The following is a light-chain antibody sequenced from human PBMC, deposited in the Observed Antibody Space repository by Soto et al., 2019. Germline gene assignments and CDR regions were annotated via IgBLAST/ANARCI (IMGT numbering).Light chain of an antibody. Sequence: EIVLTQSPATLSLSPGERATLSCRASQSVTDNYLAWYQQKPGQAPRLLIYGASSRATGIPDRFSGSGSGTDFTLTISRLEPEDFAVYYCQQRSNWITFGQGTRLQIK. J-gene: IGKJ5*01. CDR3: QQRSNWIT. V-gene: IGKV3D-20*02. CDR2: GAS. CDR1: QSVTDNY.